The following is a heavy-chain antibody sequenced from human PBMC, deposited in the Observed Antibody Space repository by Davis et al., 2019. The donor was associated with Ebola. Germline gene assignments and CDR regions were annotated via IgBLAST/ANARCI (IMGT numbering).Heavy chain of an antibody. CDR1: GFTFSSYW. V-gene: IGHV3-7*01. CDR2: IKQDGTEK. CDR3: ARAGPRDSGSFHDAFDI. D-gene: IGHD1-26*01. Sequence: GGSLRLSCAASGFTFSSYWMSWVRQAPGKGLEWVANIKQDGTEKYYVDSVKGRFTISRDNAKNSLYLQMNSLRAEDTAVYNCARAGPRDSGSFHDAFDIWGQGTMVTVSS. J-gene: IGHJ3*02.